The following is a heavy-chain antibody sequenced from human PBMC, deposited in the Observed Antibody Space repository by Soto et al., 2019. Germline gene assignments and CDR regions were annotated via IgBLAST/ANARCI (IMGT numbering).Heavy chain of an antibody. CDR3: ARDLTDRPKNSSSWYYYYYYGMDV. V-gene: IGHV1-2*04. D-gene: IGHD6-13*01. Sequence: ASVKVSCKASGYTFTGYYMHWVRQAPGQGLEWMGWINPNSGGTNYAQKFQGWVTMTRDTSISTAYMELSRLRSDDTAVYYCARDLTDRPKNSSSWYYYYYYGMDVWGQGTTVTVSS. CDR2: INPNSGGT. J-gene: IGHJ6*02. CDR1: GYTFTGYY.